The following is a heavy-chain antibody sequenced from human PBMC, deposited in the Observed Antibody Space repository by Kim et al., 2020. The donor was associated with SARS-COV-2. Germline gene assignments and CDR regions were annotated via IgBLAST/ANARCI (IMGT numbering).Heavy chain of an antibody. V-gene: IGHV1-18*01. D-gene: IGHD3-10*01. CDR2: ISAHDGYT. CDR1: GYTFNSFG. CDR3: ARRGGNQRHYSIDV. Sequence: ASVKVSCKASGYTFNSFGLTWVRQAPGQGLEWMGWISAHDGYTNYAQNLQGRVTMTTDSSTSTAYMELTSLRSDDTAVYYCARRGGNQRHYSIDVWGQGT. J-gene: IGHJ6*02.